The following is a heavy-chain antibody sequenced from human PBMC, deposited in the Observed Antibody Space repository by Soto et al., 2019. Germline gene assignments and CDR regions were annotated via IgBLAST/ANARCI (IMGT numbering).Heavy chain of an antibody. CDR1: GFTFSSYG. D-gene: IGHD2-2*01. CDR2: ISYDGSNK. V-gene: IGHV3-30*18. Sequence: QVQLVESGGGVVQPGRSLRLSCAASGFTFSSYGMHWVRQAPGKGLEWVAVISYDGSNKYYADSVKGRFTISRDNSKNTLYLQMNSLRAEDTAVYYCAKDLRSAVVLSKMDYWGQGTLVTVSS. CDR3: AKDLRSAVVLSKMDY. J-gene: IGHJ4*02.